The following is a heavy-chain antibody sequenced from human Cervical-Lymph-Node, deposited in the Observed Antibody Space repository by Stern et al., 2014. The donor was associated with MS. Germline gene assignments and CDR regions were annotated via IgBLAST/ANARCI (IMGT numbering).Heavy chain of an antibody. CDR2: MNPNSGNT. D-gene: IGHD3-3*01. J-gene: IGHJ5*02. CDR3: AKEGGFGVVQNWFDP. Sequence: QVQLVQSGAEVKKPGASVKVSCKASGYTFTSYDINWVRQAPGQGLEWMGWMNPNSGNTDYAQKFQGRVTMTRNTSITTAYMELTNLRSEDTAVYYCAKEGGFGVVQNWFDPWGQGTLVTVSS. V-gene: IGHV1-8*01. CDR1: GYTFTSYD.